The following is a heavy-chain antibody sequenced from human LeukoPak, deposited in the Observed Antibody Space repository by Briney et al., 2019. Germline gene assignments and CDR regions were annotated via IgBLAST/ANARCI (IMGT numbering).Heavy chain of an antibody. Sequence: PSETLSLTCAVYGGSFSRYYWSWIRQSPGKGLEWIAEIDHRGDTNYNPSVKSRVTISVDTSKNQFSLKVRSLSAADTAVYYCARGATISETGYFDFWGQGNPVTVSS. CDR1: GGSFSRYY. D-gene: IGHD5-24*01. CDR3: ARGATISETGYFDF. CDR2: IDHRGDT. J-gene: IGHJ4*03. V-gene: IGHV4-34*01.